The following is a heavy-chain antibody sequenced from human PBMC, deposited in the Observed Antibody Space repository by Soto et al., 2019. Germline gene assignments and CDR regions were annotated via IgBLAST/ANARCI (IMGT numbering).Heavy chain of an antibody. CDR2: ISAYGANT. CDR1: GFTFGSYD. CDR3: VKDESINWYSGHFRH. Sequence: GGSLRLSCAASGFTFGSYDMTWVRQAPGKGLEWVSFISAYGANTYYADSVKGRFTISRDNAKNSLHLQMNSLSAEDTAFYYCVKDESINWYSGHFRHWGQGALVTVSS. D-gene: IGHD6-13*01. J-gene: IGHJ1*01. V-gene: IGHV3-23*01.